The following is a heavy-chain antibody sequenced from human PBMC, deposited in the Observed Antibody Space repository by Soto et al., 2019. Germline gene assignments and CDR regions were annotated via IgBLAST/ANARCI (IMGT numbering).Heavy chain of an antibody. V-gene: IGHV1-46*01. CDR3: ARISNSLPDY. D-gene: IGHD1-1*01. J-gene: IGHJ4*02. Sequence: QVQLVQSGAEVKKPGASVKVSCKASGYTFTNYHIHWVRQAPGQGLEWMGIINPGRGSTTYAHKFQGRVTMTRDPSTITVYMELDSLRSDDTAVYFCARISNSLPDYWGQGTLVTVSS. CDR1: GYTFTNYH. CDR2: INPGRGST.